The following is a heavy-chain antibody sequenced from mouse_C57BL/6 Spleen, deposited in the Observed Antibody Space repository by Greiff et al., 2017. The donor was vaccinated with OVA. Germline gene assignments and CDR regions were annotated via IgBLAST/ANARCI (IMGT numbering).Heavy chain of an antibody. D-gene: IGHD1-3*01. V-gene: IGHV1-26*01. CDR1: GYTFTDYY. CDR3: TRSTIVAGGFAY. J-gene: IGHJ3*01. Sequence: EVQLQQSGPELVKPGASVKISCKASGYTFTDYYMNWVKQSHGKSLEWIGDINPNNGGTSYNQKFKGKATLTVDKSSSTAYMELRSLTSEDSAVYDCTRSTIVAGGFAYWGQETLVTVAA. CDR2: INPNNGGT.